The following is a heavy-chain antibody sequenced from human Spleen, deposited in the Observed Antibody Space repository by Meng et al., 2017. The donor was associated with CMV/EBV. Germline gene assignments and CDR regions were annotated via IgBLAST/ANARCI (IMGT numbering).Heavy chain of an antibody. CDR1: GFIFANYD. CDR3: ARGTKYYDNSGYLTA. J-gene: IGHJ5*02. V-gene: IGHV1-18*01. CDR2: ISAYNGNT. Sequence: SGFIFANYDFYWVRQAPGQGLEWLGWISAYNGNTIYTQNLQGRVIMTTDTSMSTVYMELRSLRSDDTALYYCARGTKYYDNSGYLTAWGQGTPVTSPQ. D-gene: IGHD3-22*01.